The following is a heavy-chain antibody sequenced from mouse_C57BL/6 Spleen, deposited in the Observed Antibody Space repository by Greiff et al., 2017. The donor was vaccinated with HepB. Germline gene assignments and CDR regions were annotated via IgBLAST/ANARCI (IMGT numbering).Heavy chain of an antibody. Sequence: QVQLQQSGAELVRPGSSVKLSCKASGYTFTSYWMHWVKQRPIQGLEWIGNIDPSDSETHYNQKFKDKATLTVDKSSSTAYMQLSSLASEDSAVYYCAREAVFRVVGYAMDYWGQGTSVPLSS. V-gene: IGHV1-52*01. J-gene: IGHJ4*01. D-gene: IGHD1-1*01. CDR1: GYTFTSYW. CDR2: IDPSDSET. CDR3: AREAVFRVVGYAMDY.